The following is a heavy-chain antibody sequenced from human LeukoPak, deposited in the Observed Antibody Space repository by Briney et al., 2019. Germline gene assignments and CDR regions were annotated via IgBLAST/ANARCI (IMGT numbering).Heavy chain of an antibody. CDR2: ISGSGRTT. CDR3: AKNVVVKRYIDY. D-gene: IGHD2-15*01. Sequence: GGPLTLPCTVSGFTFRNHAMSCLRKTPGKGLQRVSVISGSGRTTEYADSVKGRFTISRDNSENTLFLQMNSLRVEDTAIYYCAKNVVVKRYIDYWGQGTLVTVSS. CDR1: GFTFRNHA. V-gene: IGHV3-23*01. J-gene: IGHJ4*02.